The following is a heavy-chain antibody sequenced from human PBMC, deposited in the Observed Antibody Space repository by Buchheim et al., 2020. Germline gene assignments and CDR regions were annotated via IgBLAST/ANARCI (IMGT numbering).Heavy chain of an antibody. CDR2: IYYTGST. CDR1: GYSVSSGSYY. Sequence: QVQLQESGPGLVRPSETLSLTCTVSGYSVSSGSYYWNWVRQPPGQGLEWIGYIYYTGSTNYNPSLQSRVTISVDTSKNQFSLKLSSVTAADTAVYYCARGAGITGTGDYWGQGTL. J-gene: IGHJ4*02. CDR3: ARGAGITGTGDY. D-gene: IGHD1-7*01. V-gene: IGHV4-61*01.